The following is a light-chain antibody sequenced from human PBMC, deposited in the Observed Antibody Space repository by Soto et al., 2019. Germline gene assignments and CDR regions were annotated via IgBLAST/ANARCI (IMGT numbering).Light chain of an antibody. CDR1: QSVGSN. CDR3: QQYSNWPLLS. Sequence: EVVLTESPATLSVSPGAGATLSCRASQSVGSNLAWYQQKPGQTPRVLIYGASTRAIGIPARFSGSGFGTEFTLTISSLQPEDFVVYYCQQYSNWPLLSFGGGTKVDIK. CDR2: GAS. V-gene: IGKV3-15*01. J-gene: IGKJ4*01.